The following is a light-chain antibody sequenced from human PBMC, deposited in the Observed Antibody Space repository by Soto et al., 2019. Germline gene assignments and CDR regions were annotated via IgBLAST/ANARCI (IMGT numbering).Light chain of an antibody. CDR1: QSISSW. CDR2: GAS. J-gene: IGKJ4*01. CDR3: QQRSNWPLT. Sequence: DIQMTQSPSTLSASVGDRVTITCRASQSISSWLAWYQQKPGKAPKLLIYGASSLESWVPSRFSGSGSVTEFTLTIDSLQPDDFATYYCQQRSNWPLTFGGGTKVEIK. V-gene: IGKV1-5*01.